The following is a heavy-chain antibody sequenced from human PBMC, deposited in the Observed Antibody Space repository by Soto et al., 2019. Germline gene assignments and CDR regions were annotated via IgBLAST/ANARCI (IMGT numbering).Heavy chain of an antibody. V-gene: IGHV3-21*06. D-gene: IGHD2-15*01. CDR2: ISPSSGHI. J-gene: IGHJ6*01. CDR3: SGCSGGACHTTYGMEV. Sequence: EVHLVESGGGLVKPGGSLRLSCAVSGFTFSSCTMNWVRQAPGKGLEWVSSISPSSGHIYYADSVKGRFTISRDNAKNSRCRQSTSLRGEDTAVYYCSGCSGGACHTTYGMEVWGQGTTVTVSS. CDR1: GFTFSSCT.